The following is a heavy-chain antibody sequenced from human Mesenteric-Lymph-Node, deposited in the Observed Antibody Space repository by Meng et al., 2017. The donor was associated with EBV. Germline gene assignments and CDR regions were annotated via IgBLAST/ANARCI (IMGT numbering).Heavy chain of an antibody. CDR1: GDNFVSYG. CDR2: IIPISGTT. V-gene: IGHV1-69*01. D-gene: IGHD2-15*01. Sequence: GQVVQSGAEVKKPGSTVKVSCKAPGDNFVSYGISWVRQAPGLGPEWLGWIIPISGTTNYAQKFQGRVTITADEYTTTAYMELSSLRSEDTAVYYCAKGPITPYYFVYWGQGSLVTVSS. J-gene: IGHJ4*02. CDR3: AKGPITPYYFVY.